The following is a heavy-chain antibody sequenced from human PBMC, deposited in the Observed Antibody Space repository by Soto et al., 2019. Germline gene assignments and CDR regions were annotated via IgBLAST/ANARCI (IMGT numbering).Heavy chain of an antibody. CDR1: GGTFSSYT. CDR3: VSFGELNGVFDY. D-gene: IGHD3-10*01. CDR2: IIPILGIA. Sequence: QVQLVQSGAEVKKPGSSVKVSCKASGGTFSSYTISWVRQAPGQGLEWMGRIIPILGIANYAQKFQGRVTIPADKSTSTAYMELSSLRSEDTAVYYCVSFGELNGVFDYWGQGTLVTVSS. J-gene: IGHJ4*02. V-gene: IGHV1-69*02.